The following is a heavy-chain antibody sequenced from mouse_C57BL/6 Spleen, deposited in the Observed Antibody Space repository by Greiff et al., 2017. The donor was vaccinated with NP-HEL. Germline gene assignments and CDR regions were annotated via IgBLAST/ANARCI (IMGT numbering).Heavy chain of an antibody. CDR2: IDPSDSYT. CDR3: ARAHWYFDV. J-gene: IGHJ1*03. V-gene: IGHV1-50*01. Sequence: QVQLQQPGAELVKPGASVKLSCKASGYTFTSYWMQWVKQRPGQGLEWIGEIDPSDSYTNYNQKFKGKATLTVDTSSSTAYMQHSSLTSEDSAVYYCARAHWYFDVWGTGTTVTVSS. CDR1: GYTFTSYW.